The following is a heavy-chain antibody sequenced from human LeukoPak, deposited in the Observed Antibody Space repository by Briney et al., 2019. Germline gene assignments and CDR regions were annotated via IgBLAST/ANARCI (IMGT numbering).Heavy chain of an antibody. CDR3: ARQKYDSSGYYYTHFDY. J-gene: IGHJ4*02. V-gene: IGHV4-39*01. Sequence: SETLSLTCTVSGGSISSSSYYWGWIRKPPGKGLEWIGSISYSGSTYDNPSLKSRVTISVDTSKNQFSLNLSSVTAADTAVYYCARQKYDSSGYYYTHFDYWGEGTLVTVSS. CDR2: ISYSGST. D-gene: IGHD3-22*01. CDR1: GGSISSSSYY.